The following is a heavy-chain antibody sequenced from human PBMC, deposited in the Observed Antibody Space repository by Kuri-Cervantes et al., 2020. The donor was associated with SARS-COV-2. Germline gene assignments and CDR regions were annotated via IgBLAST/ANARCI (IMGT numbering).Heavy chain of an antibody. D-gene: IGHD6-19*01. CDR3: ARGGIAVAGVDY. CDR1: GGSITSHY. V-gene: IGHV4-59*11. Sequence: SETLSLTCTVSGGSITSHYWSWIRQPPGKGLEWIGFIFYSGKTKYNPSLKSRVTISVDTSKNQFSVRLRSVTAADTAVYFCARGGIAVAGVDYWGQGTLVTVSS. CDR2: IFYSGKT. J-gene: IGHJ4*02.